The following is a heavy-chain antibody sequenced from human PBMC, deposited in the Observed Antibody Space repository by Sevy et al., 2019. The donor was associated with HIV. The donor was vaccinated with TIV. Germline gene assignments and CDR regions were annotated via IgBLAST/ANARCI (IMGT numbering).Heavy chain of an antibody. D-gene: IGHD6-13*01. CDR1: GFRFSDYY. CDR2: ISSSHQAM. CDR3: VGRPHSSSSSWSYFFDY. J-gene: IGHJ4*02. Sequence: GGSLRLSCSASGFRFSDYYMSWIRQAPGKGLEWLASISSSHQAMKYADSVKGRFAISRDNAKKSLYLQMNSLRVEDTAVYFCVGRPHSSSSSWSYFFDYWGLGTLVTVSS. V-gene: IGHV3-11*01.